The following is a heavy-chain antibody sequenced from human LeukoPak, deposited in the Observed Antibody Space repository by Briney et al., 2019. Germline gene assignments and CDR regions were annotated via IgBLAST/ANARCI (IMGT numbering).Heavy chain of an antibody. CDR2: IYTSGST. J-gene: IGHJ3*02. CDR1: GGSISSGSYY. V-gene: IGHV4-61*02. Sequence: SETLSLTCTVSGGSISSGSYYWSWIRQPAGKGLEWIGRIYTSGSTNYNPSLKSRVTISVDTSKNQFSLQLHSVTAADTAVYYCARDRDGYNGGAFDIWGQGTKVTVSS. CDR3: ARDRDGYNGGAFDI. D-gene: IGHD5-24*01.